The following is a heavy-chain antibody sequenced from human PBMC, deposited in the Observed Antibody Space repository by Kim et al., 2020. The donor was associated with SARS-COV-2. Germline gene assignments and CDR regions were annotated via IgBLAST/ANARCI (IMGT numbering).Heavy chain of an antibody. D-gene: IGHD3-22*01. CDR3: AKFYYGGAEYFDS. Sequence: GGSLRLSCAASGFTFINFAMSWVRQAPGKGLEWVSVISASGDSTHDADSVRGRFIISRDISKNTLYLQMNRLRAEDTAVYYCAKFYYGGAEYFDSWGRGTLVTVSS. J-gene: IGHJ2*01. V-gene: IGHV3-23*01. CDR2: ISASGDST. CDR1: GFTFINFA.